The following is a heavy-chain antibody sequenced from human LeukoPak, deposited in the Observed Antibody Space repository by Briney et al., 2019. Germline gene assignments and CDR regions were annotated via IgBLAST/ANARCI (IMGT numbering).Heavy chain of an antibody. J-gene: IGHJ6*03. CDR2: INPSGGST. CDR1: GYTFTSYY. D-gene: IGHD3-3*01. V-gene: IGHV1-46*01. Sequence: GASVKVSCKASGYTFTSYYMHWVRQAPGQGLEWMGIINPSGGSTSYAQKFQGRVTMTRDMSTSTVYMELSSLRSEDTAVYYCARAYYDFWSGYYREQYYYYYYMDVWGKGTRSPSP. CDR3: ARAYYDFWSGYYREQYYYYYYMDV.